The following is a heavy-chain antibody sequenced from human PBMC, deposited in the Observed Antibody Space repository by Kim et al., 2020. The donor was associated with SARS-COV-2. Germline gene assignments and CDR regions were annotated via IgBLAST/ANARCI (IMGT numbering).Heavy chain of an antibody. V-gene: IGHV3-30*18. J-gene: IGHJ4*02. D-gene: IGHD2-21*02. Sequence: GGSLRLSCAASGFTFSSYGMHWVRQAPGKGLEWMAAISYDGRNKYYVDPAKGRFAISRDNSKNTLFLQMNSLRAEDTAVYYCAKAMTVVTPTFDYWGQGTLVPVSS. CDR2: ISYDGRNK. CDR3: AKAMTVVTPTFDY. CDR1: GFTFSSYG.